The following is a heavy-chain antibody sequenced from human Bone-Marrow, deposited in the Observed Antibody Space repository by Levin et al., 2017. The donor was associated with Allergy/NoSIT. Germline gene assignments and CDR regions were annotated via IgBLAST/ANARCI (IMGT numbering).Heavy chain of an antibody. J-gene: IGHJ4*02. CDR1: QDTFATYW. V-gene: IGHV5-10-1*01. CDR2: IDPSDSYT. CDR3: ARHGGNKTLGFDY. Sequence: GGSLRLSCQDSQDTFATYWISWVRQMPGKGLEWMGMIDPSDSYTNYNPSFQGQVTISADESITTAYLQWSSLKASDTAMYYCARHGGNKTLGFDYWGQGTLVTVSS. D-gene: IGHD3-16*01.